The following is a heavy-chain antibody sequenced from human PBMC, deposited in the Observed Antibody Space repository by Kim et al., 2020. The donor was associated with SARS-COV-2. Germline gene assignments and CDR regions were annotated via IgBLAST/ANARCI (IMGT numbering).Heavy chain of an antibody. CDR3: SIRAQTLDF. CDR1: GDSISSSTYY. CDR2: VYFTGTM. J-gene: IGHJ4*02. Sequence: SETLSLTCTVSGDSISSSTYYWAWIRQPPGKGLEWIGSVYFTGTMSYNPSLKSRVTISVDTPKNQFSLKLSSVTAADTAVYYCSIRAQTLDFRGQGTLVTVSS. V-gene: IGHV4-39*01.